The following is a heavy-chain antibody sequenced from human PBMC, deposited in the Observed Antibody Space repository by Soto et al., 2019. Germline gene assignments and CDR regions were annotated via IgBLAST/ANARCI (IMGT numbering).Heavy chain of an antibody. CDR3: ARGKGMEENYYYTVLDI. V-gene: IGHV1-3*01. CDR2: INGGTGQT. D-gene: IGHD1-1*01. J-gene: IGHJ6*02. Sequence: QVEVVQSGAGVKKPGASVKVSCKASGYSFSTYAMHWVRQAPVQILEWMGWINGGTGQTKFSQRFQDRITITRDTSASTAYMELSSLRAEDTAVYYCARGKGMEENYYYTVLDIWGQGTTVTV. CDR1: GYSFSTYA.